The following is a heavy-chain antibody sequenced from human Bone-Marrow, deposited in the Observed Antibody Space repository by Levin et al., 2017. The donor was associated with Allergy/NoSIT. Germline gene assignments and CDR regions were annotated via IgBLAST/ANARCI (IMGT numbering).Heavy chain of an antibody. Sequence: KISCEASGDTFNSFTITWVRQAPGQGLEWMGGVIPMLGTSHFAQKFQDRVTLTADKSTNRAYLTLNSLRSDDTAVYYCAGGPTTGFGGAGPPAFGGTGPPGSSYMGVWGKGTTVIVSS. CDR3: AGGPTTGFGGAGPPAFGGTGPPGSSYMGV. CDR2: VIPMLGTS. V-gene: IGHV1-69*06. J-gene: IGHJ6*03. D-gene: IGHD3-3*01. CDR1: GDTFNSFT.